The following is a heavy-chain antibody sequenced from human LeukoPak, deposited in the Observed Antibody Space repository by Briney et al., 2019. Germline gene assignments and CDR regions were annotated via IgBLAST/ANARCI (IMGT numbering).Heavy chain of an antibody. Sequence: GGSLRLSCAASGFTFSSYSMNWVRQAPGKGLEWVSSISSSSSYIYYADSVKGRFTISRDNAKNSLYLQMNSLRAEDTAVYYCARDRGAPGYYYGMDVCGQGTTVTVSS. V-gene: IGHV3-21*01. D-gene: IGHD3-10*01. J-gene: IGHJ6*02. CDR2: ISSSSSYI. CDR3: ARDRGAPGYYYGMDV. CDR1: GFTFSSYS.